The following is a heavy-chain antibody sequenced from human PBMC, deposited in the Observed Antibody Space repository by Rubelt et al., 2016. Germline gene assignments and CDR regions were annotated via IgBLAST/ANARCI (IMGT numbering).Heavy chain of an antibody. V-gene: IGHV3-7*04. CDR2: IKQDGSEK. J-gene: IGHJ1*01. CDR1: GLTFSDHW. CDR3: ARGTGAAY. Sequence: QLVESGGGLVQPGGSLRLSCAASGLTFSDHWMSWVRQAPGRGPEWVANIKQDGSEKYYVDSVKGRFTISRDNAKNALYLQMSSLRAEDTAVYYCARGTGAAYWGQGTLVAVSS. D-gene: IGHD2-8*02.